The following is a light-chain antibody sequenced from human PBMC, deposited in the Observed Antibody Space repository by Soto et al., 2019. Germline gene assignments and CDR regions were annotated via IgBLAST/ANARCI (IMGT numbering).Light chain of an antibody. Sequence: EIVLTQSPGTLSLSPGERATLSCRASQSVSSSYLAWYQQKPGQAPRLLIYGASSRAAGIPDRFSGSGSGTDFTLTISSLEPEDCAVYYCQKFGSSPLTFGGGTKV. CDR1: QSVSSSY. CDR3: QKFGSSPLT. V-gene: IGKV3-20*01. J-gene: IGKJ4*01. CDR2: GAS.